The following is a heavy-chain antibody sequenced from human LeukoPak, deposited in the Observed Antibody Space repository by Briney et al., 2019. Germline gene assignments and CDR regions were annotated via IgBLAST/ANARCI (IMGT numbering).Heavy chain of an antibody. CDR3: ARDGAFTGPHWWFDL. J-gene: IGHJ2*01. CDR2: IKQDGSEK. CDR1: GFTFSSYW. D-gene: IGHD2-8*02. Sequence: GGSLRLSCAASGFTFSSYWMSWVRQAPGKGLEWVANIKQDGSEKYYVDSVKGRFTISRDNAKNSLHLQMNSLTAEDTAMYYCARDGAFTGPHWWFDLWGRGTLVTVSS. V-gene: IGHV3-7*01.